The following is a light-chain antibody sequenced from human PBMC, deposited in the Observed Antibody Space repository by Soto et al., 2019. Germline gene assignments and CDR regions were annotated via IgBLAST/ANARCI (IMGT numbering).Light chain of an antibody. J-gene: IGLJ1*01. Sequence: QSALTQPRSVSGSPGQSVTISCTGTSSDVGAYNYVSWYQQHPVKAPKLMIYHVSKRPSGVPDRFSGSKSGNAASLTISGLQAEDDADYYCCTDAGTYKVFGTGTKLTVL. CDR2: HVS. CDR3: CTDAGTYKV. CDR1: SSDVGAYNY. V-gene: IGLV2-11*01.